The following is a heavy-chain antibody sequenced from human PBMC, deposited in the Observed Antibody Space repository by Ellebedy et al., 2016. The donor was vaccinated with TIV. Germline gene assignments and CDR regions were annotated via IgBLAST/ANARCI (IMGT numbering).Heavy chain of an antibody. CDR3: AKDKWARGVWLRKTSDGYYFDY. CDR1: GFTFSSYS. V-gene: IGHV3-21*01. D-gene: IGHD5-12*01. J-gene: IGHJ4*02. CDR2: IISSSSYL. Sequence: PGGSLRLSCAASGFTFSSYSMNWVRQAPGKGLEWVSSIISSSSYLYYADSVKGRFTISRDNSKNTLYLQMNSLRAEDTAVYYCAKDKWARGVWLRKTSDGYYFDYWGQGTLVTVSS.